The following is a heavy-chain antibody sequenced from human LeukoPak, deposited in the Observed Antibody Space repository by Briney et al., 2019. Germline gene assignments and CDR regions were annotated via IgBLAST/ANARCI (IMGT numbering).Heavy chain of an antibody. CDR3: ARGGPQYNWKVNWFDP. J-gene: IGHJ5*02. CDR1: GGSISSGSYY. CDR2: IYTSGST. Sequence: PSQTLSLTCTVSGGSISSGSYYWSWIRQPAGKGLEWIGRIYTSGSTNYNPSLKSRVTISVDTSKNQFSLKLSSVTAADTAVYYCARGGPQYNWKVNWFDPWGQGTLVTVSS. V-gene: IGHV4-61*02. D-gene: IGHD1-20*01.